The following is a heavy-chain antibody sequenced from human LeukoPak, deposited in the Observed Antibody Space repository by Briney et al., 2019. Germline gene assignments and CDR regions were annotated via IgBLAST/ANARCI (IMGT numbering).Heavy chain of an antibody. J-gene: IGHJ4*02. V-gene: IGHV4-59*01. D-gene: IGHD1-26*01. CDR2: IYYSGST. CDR1: GGSISSYY. CDR3: AGVSGSYRHNYFDY. Sequence: SETLSLTCTVSGGSISSYYWSWIRQPPGKGLEWIGNIYYSGSTNYNPSLKSRVTISVDTSKNQFSLKLSSVTAADTAVYYCAGVSGSYRHNYFDYWGQGTLVTVSS.